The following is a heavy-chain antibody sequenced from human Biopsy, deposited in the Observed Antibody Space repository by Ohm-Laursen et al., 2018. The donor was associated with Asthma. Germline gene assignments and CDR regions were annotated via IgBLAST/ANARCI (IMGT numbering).Heavy chain of an antibody. D-gene: IGHD2-15*01. CDR3: ARGSGLYPESPFEY. V-gene: IGHV4-31*03. CDR1: GGSMTSGGHT. Sequence: TLSLTCTVSGGSMTSGGHTWNWIRQIPGKGLEWIGYIFDSEGSYYNPSLKSRVMISLDTSQNQFSLSLNSVTAADTAVYFCARGSGLYPESPFEYWGQGTLVTVSS. J-gene: IGHJ4*02. CDR2: IFDSEGS.